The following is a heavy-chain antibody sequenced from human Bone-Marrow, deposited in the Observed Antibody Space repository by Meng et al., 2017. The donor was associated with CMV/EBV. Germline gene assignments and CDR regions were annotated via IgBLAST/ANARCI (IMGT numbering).Heavy chain of an antibody. D-gene: IGHD3-9*01. CDR2: IYHSGST. J-gene: IGHJ4*02. Sequence: SETLSLTCAVSGGSISSSNWWSWVRQPPGKGLEWIGEIYHSGSTNYNPSLKSRVTISVDKSKNQVSLRLRSVTAADTALYYCARSFDVLTAFKNWGQGTRVTVSS. CDR1: GGSISSSNW. CDR3: ARSFDVLTAFKN. V-gene: IGHV4-4*02.